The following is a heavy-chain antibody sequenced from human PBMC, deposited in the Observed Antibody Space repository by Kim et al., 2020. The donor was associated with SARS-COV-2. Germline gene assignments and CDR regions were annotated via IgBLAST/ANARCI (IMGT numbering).Heavy chain of an antibody. CDR3: ARGVKRMGRFDP. J-gene: IGHJ5*02. D-gene: IGHD2-15*01. Sequence: SETLSLTCTVSGGSISSGGYYWSWIRQHPGKGLEWIGYIYYSGSTYYNPSLKSRVTISVDTSKNQFSLKLSSVTAADTAVYYCARGVKRMGRFDPWGQGTLVTVSS. CDR2: IYYSGST. CDR1: GGSISSGGYY. V-gene: IGHV4-31*03.